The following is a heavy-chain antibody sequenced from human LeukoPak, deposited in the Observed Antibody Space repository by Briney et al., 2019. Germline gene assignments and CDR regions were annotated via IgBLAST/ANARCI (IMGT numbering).Heavy chain of an antibody. V-gene: IGHV3-15*01. CDR2: IKSKTDGGTT. CDR1: GFTFSNAW. CDR3: TTLSITMIVVVSRGSAFDI. J-gene: IGHJ3*02. D-gene: IGHD3-22*01. Sequence: GGSLRLSCAASGFTFSNAWMSWVRQAPGKGLEWVGRIKSKTDGGTTDYAAPVKGIFTTSRDDSKNTLYLQMNSLKTEDTAVYYCTTLSITMIVVVSRGSAFDIWGQGTMVTVSS.